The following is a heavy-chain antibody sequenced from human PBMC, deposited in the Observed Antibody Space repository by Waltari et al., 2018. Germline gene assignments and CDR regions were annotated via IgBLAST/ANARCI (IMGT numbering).Heavy chain of an antibody. CDR3: ARATVFGVVTDTFDI. J-gene: IGHJ3*02. CDR2: ISYSGET. D-gene: IGHD3-3*01. V-gene: IGHV4-59*13. CDR1: GASIRGYH. Sequence: VQLQESGPGLVKPSETLSLTCAVSGASIRGYHWTWIRPPPGGGLEWIGHISYSGETAYGPSLRSRVTISVDTSKNHFSLKLTSVTAADTAVYYCARATVFGVVTDTFDIWSQGTMVTVSS.